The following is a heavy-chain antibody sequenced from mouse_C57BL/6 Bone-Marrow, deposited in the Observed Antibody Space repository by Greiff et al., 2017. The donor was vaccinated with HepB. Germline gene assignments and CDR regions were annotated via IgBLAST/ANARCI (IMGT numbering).Heavy chain of an antibody. CDR3: ARREGCYGSSPFAY. CDR2: IWWDDDK. D-gene: IGHD1-1*01. CDR1: GFSLSTFGMG. V-gene: IGHV8-8*01. J-gene: IGHJ3*01. Sequence: VKLMESGPGILQPSQTLSLTCSFSGFSLSTFGMGVGWIRQPSGQGLVWLAHIWWDDDKYYNPVLKSRLTISNDTSKNQVFLKIANVDTADTATYYCARREGCYGSSPFAYWGQGTLVTVSA.